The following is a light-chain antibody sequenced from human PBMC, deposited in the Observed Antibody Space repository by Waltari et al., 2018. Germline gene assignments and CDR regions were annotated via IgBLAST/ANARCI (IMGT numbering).Light chain of an antibody. CDR2: WAS. CDR3: QQYFSTPFT. CDR1: QSVFDNSGNNNS. Sequence: DIVITQSPDSLTVSLGEGAPIHCTSSQSVFDNSGNNNSLAWYQQKPGQPPNLLISWASARESGVPDRFSGSGSGADFTLTISSLRAEDVAVYYCQQYFSTPFTFGQGTRLDIK. J-gene: IGKJ2*01. V-gene: IGKV4-1*01.